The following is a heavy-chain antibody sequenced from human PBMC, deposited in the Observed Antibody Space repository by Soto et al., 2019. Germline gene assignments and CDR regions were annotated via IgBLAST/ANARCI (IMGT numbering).Heavy chain of an antibody. D-gene: IGHD2-2*01. Sequence: ASVTVSCTTSGYTFASYYMHWVRQAPGQGLEWMGTINPSGGSTSSAQRFQGRVTMTRDTSTNTVYMELSSLRSEDTAVYYCARDFVLVPSALYYYDYWGQGTLVTVSS. V-gene: IGHV1-46*01. CDR1: GYTFASYY. CDR2: INPSGGST. J-gene: IGHJ4*02. CDR3: ARDFVLVPSALYYYDY.